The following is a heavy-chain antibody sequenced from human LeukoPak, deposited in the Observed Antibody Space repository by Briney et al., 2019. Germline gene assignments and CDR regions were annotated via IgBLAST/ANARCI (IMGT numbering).Heavy chain of an antibody. Sequence: ASVKVSCKASGYTFTSYAMNWVRQATGQGLEWMGWMNPNSGNTGYAQKFQGRVTMTRDTSISTAYMELSRLRSDDTAVYYCARVAAGGGSYAIFDYWGQGTLVTVSS. CDR2: MNPNSGNT. CDR1: GYTFTSYA. D-gene: IGHD1-26*01. CDR3: ARVAAGGGSYAIFDY. J-gene: IGHJ4*02. V-gene: IGHV1-8*02.